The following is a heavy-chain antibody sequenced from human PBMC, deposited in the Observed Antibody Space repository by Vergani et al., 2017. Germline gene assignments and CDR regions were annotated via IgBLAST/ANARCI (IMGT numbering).Heavy chain of an antibody. CDR1: GGSISSYY. CDR3: ARGVYSGYDLYFQH. D-gene: IGHD5-12*01. V-gene: IGHV4-59*12. J-gene: IGHJ1*01. CDR2: IYYSGST. Sequence: QVQLQESGPGLVKPSETLSLTCTVSGGSISSYYWSWIRQPPGKGLEWIGYIYYSGSTNYNPSLKSRVTISVDTSKNQFSLKLSSVTAADTAVYYCARGVYSGYDLYFQHWGQGTLVTVSS.